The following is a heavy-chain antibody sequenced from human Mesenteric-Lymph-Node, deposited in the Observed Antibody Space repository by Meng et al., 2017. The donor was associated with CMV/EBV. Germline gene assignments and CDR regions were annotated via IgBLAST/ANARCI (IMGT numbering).Heavy chain of an antibody. CDR1: GGSFSGYY. J-gene: IGHJ4*02. CDR2: INHSGST. CDR3: ARGGGTVTTDFDY. D-gene: IGHD4-11*01. Sequence: SETLSLTCAVYGGSFSGYYWSWIRQPPGKGLEWIGEINHSGSTNYNPSLKSRVTISVDTSKNQFSLKLSSVTAADTAVYYCARGGGTVTTDFDYWGQGTLVTVSS. V-gene: IGHV4-34*01.